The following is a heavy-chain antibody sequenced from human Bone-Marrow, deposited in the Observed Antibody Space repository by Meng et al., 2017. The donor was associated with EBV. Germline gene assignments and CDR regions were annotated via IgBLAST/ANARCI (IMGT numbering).Heavy chain of an antibody. J-gene: IGHJ4*02. CDR3: ARDQGYYDSRGFDY. D-gene: IGHD3-22*01. V-gene: IGHV4-4*02. Sequence: VPRQGSDPGLVKPSGPLPLTVAGSGGSISSSNWWSWVRQPPGKGLEWIGEIYHSGSTNYNPSLKSRVTISVDKSKNQFSLKLSSVTAADTAVYYCARDQGYYDSRGFDYWGQGTLVTVSS. CDR2: IYHSGST. CDR1: GGSISSSNW.